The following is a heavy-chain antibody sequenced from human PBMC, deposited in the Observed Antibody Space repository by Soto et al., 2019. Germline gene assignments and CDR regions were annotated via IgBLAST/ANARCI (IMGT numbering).Heavy chain of an antibody. CDR3: ARLSGDHSAFFSYGMDA. D-gene: IGHD2-21*01. J-gene: IGHJ6*02. Sequence: PGGSLRLSCAASGFTFSQYWMSWDRQAPEKGLEYVAMIKQDGSESFYVDSVEGRFTISRDNARNTLSLQMNSLRADDTAVYYCARLSGDHSAFFSYGMDAWGQGTTVTV. CDR2: IKQDGSES. V-gene: IGHV3-7*01. CDR1: GFTFSQYW.